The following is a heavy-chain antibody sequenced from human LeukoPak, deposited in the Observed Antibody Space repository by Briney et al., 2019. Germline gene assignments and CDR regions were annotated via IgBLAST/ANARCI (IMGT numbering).Heavy chain of an antibody. CDR2: ISYDGSNK. D-gene: IGHD3-3*01. CDR3: ARERTIFGVVLGY. J-gene: IGHJ4*02. Sequence: GGSLRLSCAASGFTFSRYGMHWVRQAPGKGLEWVAVISYDGSNKYYADSVKGRFTISRDNSKNTLYLQMNSLRAEDTAVYYCARERTIFGVVLGYWGQGTLVTVSS. V-gene: IGHV3-30*12. CDR1: GFTFSRYG.